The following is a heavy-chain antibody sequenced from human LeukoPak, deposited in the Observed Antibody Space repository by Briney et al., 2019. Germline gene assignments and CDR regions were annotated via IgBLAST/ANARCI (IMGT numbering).Heavy chain of an antibody. Sequence: PGGSLRLSCAASGFTFSSYAMSWVRQAPGKGLEWVSAISGSGGSTYYADSVKGRFTISRDNSKNTLYLQMNSLRAEDTAVYYCAKDGLSGYSYGPYWYFGLWGRGTLVTVSS. CDR1: GFTFSSYA. CDR3: AKDGLSGYSYGPYWYFGL. CDR2: ISGSGGST. V-gene: IGHV3-23*01. D-gene: IGHD5-18*01. J-gene: IGHJ2*01.